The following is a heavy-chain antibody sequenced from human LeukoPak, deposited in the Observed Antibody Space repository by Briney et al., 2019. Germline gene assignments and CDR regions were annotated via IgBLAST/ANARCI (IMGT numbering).Heavy chain of an antibody. CDR3: AKQGDGGLFDS. Sequence: HGASLKISCNVSGSIFSNNWIGWVREPPGEGLEWGGIRHPADSDTRYNPSFGSLVTFSAGKSISAPALQCTMVKASGSAMYYCAKQGDGGLFDSWGQGTLVTVSS. V-gene: IGHV5-51*01. CDR2: RHPADSDT. J-gene: IGHJ5*01. D-gene: IGHD3-16*01. CDR1: GSIFSNNW.